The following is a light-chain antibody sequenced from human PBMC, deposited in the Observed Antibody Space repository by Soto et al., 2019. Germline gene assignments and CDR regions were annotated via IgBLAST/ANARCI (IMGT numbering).Light chain of an antibody. Sequence: QPVLTQPPSVSGAPGQRVTMSCTGSSSNIGAGYDVHWYQQLPGTAPKLLIYGNSNRPSGVPDRFSGSKSGTSASLVITGLQAEDEADYYCQSYDSSLSGHVVFGGGTKLTVL. CDR3: QSYDSSLSGHVV. CDR2: GNS. CDR1: SSNIGAGYD. J-gene: IGLJ2*01. V-gene: IGLV1-40*01.